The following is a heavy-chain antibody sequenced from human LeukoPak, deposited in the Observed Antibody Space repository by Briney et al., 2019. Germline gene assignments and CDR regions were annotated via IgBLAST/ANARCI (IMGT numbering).Heavy chain of an antibody. D-gene: IGHD2-21*01. CDR2: IYSDGPT. Sequence: PGGSLRLSCAVSGFTVSSNYMSWVRQAPGKGLEWVSVIYSDGPTYYADSVKGRFTISRDNSKNTVYLQMNSLRAEDTALYYCARMSHMATAGTLFFDFWGQGTLVTVSS. J-gene: IGHJ4*02. CDR3: ARMSHMATAGTLFFDF. CDR1: GFTVSSNY. V-gene: IGHV3-53*01.